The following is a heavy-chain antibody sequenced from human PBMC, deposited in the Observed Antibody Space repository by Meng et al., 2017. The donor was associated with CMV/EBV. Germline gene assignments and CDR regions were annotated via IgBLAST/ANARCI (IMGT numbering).Heavy chain of an antibody. CDR3: ARDRDFTNTV. J-gene: IGHJ4*02. V-gene: IGHV3-21*01. Sequence: GESLKISCAASGFNFGGYSFNWVRQTPQKGLEWVSSITSIGSPIRYAESVKGRFTISRDNAQNSLYLQMSSLRVEDSGLYYCARDRDFTNTVWGQGTLVTVSS. CDR1: GFNFGGYS. CDR2: ITSIGSPI. D-gene: IGHD2-8*01.